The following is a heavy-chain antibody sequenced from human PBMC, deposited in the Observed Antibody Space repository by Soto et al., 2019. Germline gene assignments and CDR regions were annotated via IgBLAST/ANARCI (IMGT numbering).Heavy chain of an antibody. CDR2: INAGNGNT. CDR1: GYTFTMYS. CDR3: ARRYFWRPLHV. J-gene: IGHJ6*02. D-gene: IGHD3-9*01. Sequence: ASLNVSFKASGYTFTMYSIHWLRQAPGQRLEWMGWINAGNGNTKYSQKFQGRVTITRETSASTAYMELSSLRSEDTAVYYCARRYFWRPLHVWGQGTKXTVYS. V-gene: IGHV1-3*01.